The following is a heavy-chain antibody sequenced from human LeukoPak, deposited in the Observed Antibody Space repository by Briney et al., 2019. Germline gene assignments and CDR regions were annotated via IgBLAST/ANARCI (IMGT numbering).Heavy chain of an antibody. CDR3: ARDYAVGESFDI. V-gene: IGHV3-74*01. Sequence: GGSLRLSCAASGFTFSSYWMHWVRQAPGEGLVWVSRITSDGSSTSHADSVKGRFTISRDNAKNTLYLQMNSLRAEDTAVYYCARDYAVGESFDIWGQGTLDTVSS. CDR2: ITSDGSST. J-gene: IGHJ3*02. CDR1: GFTFSSYW. D-gene: IGHD3-16*01.